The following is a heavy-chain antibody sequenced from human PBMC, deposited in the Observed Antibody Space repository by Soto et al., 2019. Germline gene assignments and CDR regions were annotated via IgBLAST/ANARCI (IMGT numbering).Heavy chain of an antibody. D-gene: IGHD6-13*01. Sequence: QVQLVQSGAEVKKPGASVKVSYKASGYTFTRYGISWVGEAPGQGLEWMGWISAYNGNTNYAQRLQGRVTMTTDTSTNPSYMELRTLRADDTAVYYCARDTGDSSRGGYWGQGTLVTVSS. CDR2: ISAYNGNT. J-gene: IGHJ4*02. CDR3: ARDTGDSSRGGY. V-gene: IGHV1-18*01. CDR1: GYTFTRYG.